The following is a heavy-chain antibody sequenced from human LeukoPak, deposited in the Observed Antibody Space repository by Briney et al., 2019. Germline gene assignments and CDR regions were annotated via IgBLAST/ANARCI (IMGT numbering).Heavy chain of an antibody. Sequence: PGGSLRLSCAASGFTFSSYAMHWVRQAPGKGLEWVAVISYDGSNKYYADSVKGRFTISRDNSKNTLYLQMNSLRAEDTAVYYCARDNGAGITIFGVVIPAYYMDVWGKGTTVTVSS. V-gene: IGHV3-30*04. CDR1: GFTFSSYA. J-gene: IGHJ6*03. D-gene: IGHD3-3*01. CDR2: ISYDGSNK. CDR3: ARDNGAGITIFGVVIPAYYMDV.